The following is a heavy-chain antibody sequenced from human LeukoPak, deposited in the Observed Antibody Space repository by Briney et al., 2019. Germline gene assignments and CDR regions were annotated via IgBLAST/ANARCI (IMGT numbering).Heavy chain of an antibody. V-gene: IGHV3-15*01. Sequence: AGGSLSLSCAASGVTFRNAWMTWVRQAPGRRLEWVGRSISRSGGVTTEYAAPVKGRFTISRDDSRNTVYLQMNSLKIEDTAVYYCSAYYNGRGNYWGQGTLVTVSS. D-gene: IGHD3-10*01. CDR1: GVTFRNAW. J-gene: IGHJ4*02. CDR2: SISRSGGVTT. CDR3: SAYYNGRGNY.